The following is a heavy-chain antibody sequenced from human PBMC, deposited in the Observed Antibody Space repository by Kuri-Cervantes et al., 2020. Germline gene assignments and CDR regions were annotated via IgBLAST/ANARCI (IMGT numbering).Heavy chain of an antibody. CDR3: ATKIAAAGHMEIYYYYGMDV. CDR1: GGTFSSYA. CDR2: FDPEDGET. V-gene: IGHV1-24*01. J-gene: IGHJ6*02. D-gene: IGHD6-13*01. Sequence: ASVKVSCKASGGTFSSYAISWVRQAPGQGLEWMGGFDPEDGETIYAQKFQGRVTMTEDTSTDTAYMELSSLRSEDTAVYYCATKIAAAGHMEIYYYYGMDVWGQGTTVTVSS.